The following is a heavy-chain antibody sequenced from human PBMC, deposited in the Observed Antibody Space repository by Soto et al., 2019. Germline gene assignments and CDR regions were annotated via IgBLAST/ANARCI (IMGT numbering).Heavy chain of an antibody. V-gene: IGHV1-2*02. CDR3: ARGGREFPRIPYDT. CDR1: GYTFTDYY. CDR2: INPNVGGT. J-gene: IGHJ5*02. D-gene: IGHD3-10*01. Sequence: QVQLVQSGAEVKKPGASVYVSCKASGYTFTDYYVHGVRQAPGQGLEWMGWINPNVGGTNYARKCQGRVTMTRDTSISTVYMKLTRLSPDDTAIYYCARGGREFPRIPYDTWGQGTRVTVSS.